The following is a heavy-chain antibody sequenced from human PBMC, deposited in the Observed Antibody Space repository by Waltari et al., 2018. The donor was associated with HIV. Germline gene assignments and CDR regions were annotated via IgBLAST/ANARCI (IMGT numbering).Heavy chain of an antibody. V-gene: IGHV3-7*01. D-gene: IGHD2-2*02. CDR3: ASPSIRAGMDV. Sequence: EVQLVESGGGLVQPGGSLRLSCAASGFTFSNFWMCWVRQAPGKGLEWFANIRQDGSDKYYVYSVKGRFTISRDNAKNSLYLQMNSLRAEDTAVYYCASPSIRAGMDVWGQGTTVTVSS. CDR1: GFTFSNFW. J-gene: IGHJ6*02. CDR2: IRQDGSDK.